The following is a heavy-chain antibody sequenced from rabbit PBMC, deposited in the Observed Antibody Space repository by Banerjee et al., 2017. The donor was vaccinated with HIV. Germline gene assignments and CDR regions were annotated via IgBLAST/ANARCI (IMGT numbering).Heavy chain of an antibody. CDR3: ARDLAGVIGWNFNL. CDR1: GFFFSRSYY. Sequence: QEQLEESGGDLVKPEGSLTLTCTASGFFFSRSYYMCWVRQAPGKGLEWIACIYTGSSGSTYYARWAKGRFTISKTSSTTVTLQMTSLTAADTATYFCARDLAGVIGWNFNLWGPGTLVTVS. D-gene: IGHD4-1*01. J-gene: IGHJ4*01. V-gene: IGHV1S45*01. CDR2: IYTGSSGST.